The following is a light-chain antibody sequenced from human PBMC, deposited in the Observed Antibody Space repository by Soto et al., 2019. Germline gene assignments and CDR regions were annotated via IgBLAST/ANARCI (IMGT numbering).Light chain of an antibody. Sequence: QSALTQPASVSGSPGQSITISCTGTSSDVGGYNYVSWYQEHPGKAPKLMIYAVTDRPSGVSSRFSGSKSGNTASLTISGLQAEDEADYYCCSDAGTYTFVFGTGTKVTVL. CDR3: CSDAGTYTFV. V-gene: IGLV2-14*01. J-gene: IGLJ1*01. CDR2: AVT. CDR1: SSDVGGYNY.